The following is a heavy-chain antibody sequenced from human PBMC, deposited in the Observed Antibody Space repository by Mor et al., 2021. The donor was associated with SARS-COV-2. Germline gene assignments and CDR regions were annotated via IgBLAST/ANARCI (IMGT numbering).Heavy chain of an antibody. V-gene: IGHV3-64*04. CDR3: ATRVVVAAGWFDP. Sequence: RFTISRDNSKNTLYLQMNSLRAEDTAVYYCATRVVVAAGWFDPWGQGTLVTVSS. D-gene: IGHD2-15*01. J-gene: IGHJ5*02.